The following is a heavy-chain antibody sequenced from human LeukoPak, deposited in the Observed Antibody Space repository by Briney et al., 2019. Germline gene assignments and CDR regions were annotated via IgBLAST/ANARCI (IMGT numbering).Heavy chain of an antibody. CDR2: ISAYNGNT. J-gene: IGHJ3*02. CDR1: GYTLTELS. D-gene: IGHD3-22*01. CDR3: ARSVSPTYYYDSSGYYFGDAFDI. V-gene: IGHV1-18*01. Sequence: ASVKVSCKVSGYTLTELSMHWVRQAPGKGLEWMGWISAYNGNTNYAQKLQGRVTMTTDTSTSTAYMELRSLRSEDTAVYYCARSVSPTYYYDSSGYYFGDAFDIWGQGTMVTVSS.